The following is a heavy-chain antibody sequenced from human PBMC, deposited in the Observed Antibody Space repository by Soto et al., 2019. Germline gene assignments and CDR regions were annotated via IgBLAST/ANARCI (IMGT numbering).Heavy chain of an antibody. D-gene: IGHD3-22*01. Sequence: ASVKVSCKASGYTFTSYGISWVRQAPGQGLEWMGWISAYNGNTNYAQKLQGRVTMTTDTSTSTAYMELRSLRSGDTAVYYCARDTYYYDSSGYDAFDIWGQGTMVTVS. CDR2: ISAYNGNT. J-gene: IGHJ3*02. CDR3: ARDTYYYDSSGYDAFDI. CDR1: GYTFTSYG. V-gene: IGHV1-18*01.